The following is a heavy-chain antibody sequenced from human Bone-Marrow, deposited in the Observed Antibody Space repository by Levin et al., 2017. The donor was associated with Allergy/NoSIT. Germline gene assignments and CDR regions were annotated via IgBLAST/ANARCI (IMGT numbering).Heavy chain of an antibody. CDR2: INPKNDGT. CDR1: RSTFNDFY. Sequence: VASVKVSCKASRSTFNDFYIHWVRQAPGEGLEWMGWINPKNDGTKYAQKFQDRVTMTRDTSTNTIYLDLNTLTSDDTAVYYCGRHFGNVVSHFYFYGLDVWGQGTTVTVSS. CDR3: GRHFGNVVSHFYFYGLDV. V-gene: IGHV1-2*02. J-gene: IGHJ6*02. D-gene: IGHD3-3*01.